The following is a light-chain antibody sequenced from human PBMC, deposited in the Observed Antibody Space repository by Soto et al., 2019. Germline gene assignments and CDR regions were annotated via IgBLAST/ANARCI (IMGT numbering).Light chain of an antibody. V-gene: IGLV1-40*01. J-gene: IGLJ3*02. CDR1: SSNIGAVYD. CDR2: GNS. CDR3: QSYDISLSGWV. Sequence: QLVLTQPPSVSGAPGQRVTISCTGSSSNIGAVYDVHWYQQLPGTAPKLLIYGNSNRPSGVPDRFSGSKSGTSASLAITGLQAEDEADYYCQSYDISLSGWVFGGGTKVTVL.